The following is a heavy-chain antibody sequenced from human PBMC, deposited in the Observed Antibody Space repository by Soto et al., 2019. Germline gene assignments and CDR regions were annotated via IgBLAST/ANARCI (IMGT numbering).Heavy chain of an antibody. CDR3: ARTLYGDNVDY. V-gene: IGHV4-59*08. Sequence: SETLSLTCTVSGGSISSYYWSWIRQPPGKGLEWIGYIYYSGSTNYNPSLKSRVTISVDTSKNQFSLKLSSVTAADTAVYYCARTLYGDNVDYWGQGALVTVSS. D-gene: IGHD4-17*01. CDR1: GGSISSYY. J-gene: IGHJ4*02. CDR2: IYYSGST.